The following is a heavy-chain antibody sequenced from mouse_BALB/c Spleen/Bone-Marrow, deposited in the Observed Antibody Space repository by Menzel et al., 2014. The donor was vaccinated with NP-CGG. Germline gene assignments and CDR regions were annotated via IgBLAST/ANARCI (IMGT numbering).Heavy chain of an antibody. CDR1: GFNITDTY. V-gene: IGHV14-3*02. D-gene: IGHD1-1*01. CDR2: IDPANGNT. J-gene: IGHJ2*01. CDR3: ARDYDGSSYFDY. Sequence: VQLQQSGAELVKPGASVKLSCTASGFNITDTYMHWVKQRPEQGLEWIGRIDPANGNTKYDPKFQGKATITADTSSNTAYLQLSSLTSEDTAVYYCARDYDGSSYFDYWGQGTTLTVSS.